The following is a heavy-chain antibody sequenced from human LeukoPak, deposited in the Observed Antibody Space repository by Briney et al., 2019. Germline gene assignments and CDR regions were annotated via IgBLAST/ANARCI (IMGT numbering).Heavy chain of an antibody. CDR1: GFTFIDYD. CDR2: IGIRGDT. J-gene: IGHJ4*02. V-gene: IGHV3-13*01. Sequence: QAGGSLRLSCAASGFTFIDYDMPWVRHVIGKGLEWVSAIGIRGDTHYSGSVKGRFTISRENAESSLYLQMNSLRAEDTAVYYCARGGIQVSGIDEFDYWGQGTLVSVSS. D-gene: IGHD6-19*01. CDR3: ARGGIQVSGIDEFDY.